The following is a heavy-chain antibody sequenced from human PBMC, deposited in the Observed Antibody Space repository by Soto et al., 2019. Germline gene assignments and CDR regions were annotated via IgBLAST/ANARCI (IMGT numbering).Heavy chain of an antibody. V-gene: IGHV1-18*01. CDR3: ASDQRDIVVVPAVAFPFDY. CDR2: ISAYNGNT. CDR1: GYTFTSYG. D-gene: IGHD2-2*01. Sequence: ASVKVSCKASGYTFTSYGISWVRQAPGQGLEWMGWISAYNGNTNYAQKLQGRVTMTTDTSTSTAYMELRSLRSDDTAVYYCASDQRDIVVVPAVAFPFDYWGQGTLVTVSS. J-gene: IGHJ4*02.